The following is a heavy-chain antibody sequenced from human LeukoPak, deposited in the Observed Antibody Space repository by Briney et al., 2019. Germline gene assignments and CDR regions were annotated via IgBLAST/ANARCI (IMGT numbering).Heavy chain of an antibody. J-gene: IGHJ4*02. CDR2: IKQDGSEK. Sequence: GGSLRLSCAASGFTFSSYWMSWVRQAPGKGLEWVANIKQDGSEKYYVDSVKGRFTISRDNSKNTLYLQMNSLRAEDTAVYYCAKDNGNHYGDYWGQGTLVTVSS. CDR1: GFTFSSYW. CDR3: AKDNGNHYGDY. V-gene: IGHV3-7*03. D-gene: IGHD2-8*01.